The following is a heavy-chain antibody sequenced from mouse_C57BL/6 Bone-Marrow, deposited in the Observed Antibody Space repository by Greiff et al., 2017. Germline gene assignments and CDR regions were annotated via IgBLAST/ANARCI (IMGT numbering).Heavy chain of an antibody. V-gene: IGHV5-4*01. CDR2: ISDGGSYT. J-gene: IGHJ2*01. CDR1: GFTFSSYA. D-gene: IGHD4-1*01. CDR3: ARDKGGGANWDFDY. Sequence: EVTLVESGGGLVKPGGSLKLSCAASGFTFSSYAMSWVRQTPEKRLEWVATISDGGSYTYYPDNVKGRFTISRDNAKNNLYLQMSHLKSEDTAMYYCARDKGGGANWDFDYWGQGTTLTGSS.